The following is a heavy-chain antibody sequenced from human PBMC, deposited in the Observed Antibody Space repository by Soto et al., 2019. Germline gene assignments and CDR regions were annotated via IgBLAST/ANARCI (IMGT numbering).Heavy chain of an antibody. CDR2: IFHSGST. V-gene: IGHV4-59*01. Sequence: QVQVQESGPGMVKPSETLSLTCTVSGDSIRNNYWNWIRQPPGAGLEWIGYIFHSGSTNYNPSLKTRVTXTXXXYXDQVSLKLSSVAAADTAIYYCARGGVYGDYDWYFDLWGHGTLVTVSS. CDR3: ARGGVYGDYDWYFDL. J-gene: IGHJ2*01. CDR1: GDSIRNNY. D-gene: IGHD4-17*01.